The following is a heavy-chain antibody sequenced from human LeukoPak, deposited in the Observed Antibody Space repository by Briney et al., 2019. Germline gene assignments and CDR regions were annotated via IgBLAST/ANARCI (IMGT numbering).Heavy chain of an antibody. Sequence: ASVKVSCKASGYTFTSYYMHWVRQAPGQGLEWMGIINPSGGSTSYAQKFQGRVTMAEDTSTDTAYMELSSLRSEDTAVYYCATDLVPYDSSGYYYSRWGQGTMVTVSS. CDR2: INPSGGST. CDR1: GYTFTSYY. J-gene: IGHJ3*01. D-gene: IGHD3-22*01. V-gene: IGHV1-46*01. CDR3: ATDLVPYDSSGYYYSR.